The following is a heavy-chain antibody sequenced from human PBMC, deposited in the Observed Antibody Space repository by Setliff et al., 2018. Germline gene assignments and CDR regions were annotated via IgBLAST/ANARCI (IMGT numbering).Heavy chain of an antibody. CDR2: MFYTGTT. J-gene: IGHJ3*02. CDR1: GDSITSYY. V-gene: IGHV4-59*01. CDR3: ATNLATPSDAFDI. Sequence: TSETLSLTCTLSGDSITSYYLTWIRQPPGKGLEWIGYMFYTGTTNYNPSLKSRVTMSIDTSMKSFSLRLTSVTPADTAIYYCATNLATPSDAFDIWAKEQWSPSPQ.